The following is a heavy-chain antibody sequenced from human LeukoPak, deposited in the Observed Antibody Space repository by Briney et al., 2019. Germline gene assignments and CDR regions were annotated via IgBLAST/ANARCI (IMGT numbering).Heavy chain of an antibody. D-gene: IGHD2-15*01. J-gene: IGHJ4*02. V-gene: IGHV3-23*01. CDR1: GFTFSSYA. CDR3: AKDRVVAAIHDY. Sequence: GSLRLSCAASGFTFSSYAMSWVRQAPGKGLEWVSASSGSGGSTYYADSGKGRFTISRDNSKNTLYLQMNSLRAEDTAVYYCAKDRVVAAIHDYWGQGTLVTVSS. CDR2: SSGSGGST.